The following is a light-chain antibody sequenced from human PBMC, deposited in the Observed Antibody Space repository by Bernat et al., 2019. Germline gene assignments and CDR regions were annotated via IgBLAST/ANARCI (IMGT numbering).Light chain of an antibody. V-gene: IGLV2-14*03. J-gene: IGLJ1*01. CDR3: ISYTSISTYV. CDR1: TSDVGGYNY. Sequence: QSALTQPASVSGSPGQSITISCTGTTSDVGGYNYVSWHQQHPGKAPKLMIIDVTTRPSGVSNRFSGSKSGNAASLTISGLQAEDEADYYCISYTSISTYVFGTGTKVTV. CDR2: DVT.